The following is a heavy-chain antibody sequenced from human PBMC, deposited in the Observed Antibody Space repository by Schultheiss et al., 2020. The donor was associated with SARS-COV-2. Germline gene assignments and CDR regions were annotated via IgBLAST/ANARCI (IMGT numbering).Heavy chain of an antibody. J-gene: IGHJ6*02. D-gene: IGHD3-3*01. CDR3: AREDPQYYDFWSGLNYYYYGMDV. CDR1: GFTFSSYA. Sequence: VGSLRLSCAASGFTFSSYAMSWVRQAPGKGLQWVSVIGGSGGSTYYADSVKGRFTISRDNSKNTLYLQMNSLRAEDTAVYYCAREDPQYYDFWSGLNYYYYGMDVWGQGTTVTVSS. CDR2: IGGSGGST. V-gene: IGHV3-23*01.